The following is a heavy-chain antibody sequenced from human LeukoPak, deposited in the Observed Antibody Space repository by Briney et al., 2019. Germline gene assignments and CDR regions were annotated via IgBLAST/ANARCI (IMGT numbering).Heavy chain of an antibody. V-gene: IGHV3-21*01. D-gene: IGHD1-26*01. CDR2: ISSSSSYI. CDR3: ARGGTTAYYYYYYMDV. J-gene: IGHJ6*03. Sequence: KPGGSLRLSCAASGFTFSSYSMNWVRQAPGKGLEWVSSISSSSSYIYYADSVKGRFPISRDNAKNSLYLQMNSLRAEDTAVYYCARGGTTAYYYYYYMDVWGKGTTVTVSS. CDR1: GFTFSSYS.